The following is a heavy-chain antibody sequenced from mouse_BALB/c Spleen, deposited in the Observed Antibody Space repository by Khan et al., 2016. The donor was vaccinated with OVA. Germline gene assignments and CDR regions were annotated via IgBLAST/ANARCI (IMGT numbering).Heavy chain of an antibody. J-gene: IGHJ2*01. CDR2: MSYSGFT. Sequence: EVQLQESGPGLVKPSQSLSLTCTVTGYSITSGYAWNWIRQFPGNKLEWMGYMSYSGFTNNNPSPTSRISITRYTSKNQFFLQLSSVTTEDTATYYCARSNYYGYYFDDWGQGATLTVSS. D-gene: IGHD1-1*01. CDR3: ARSNYYGYYFDD. V-gene: IGHV3-2*02. CDR1: GYSITSGYA.